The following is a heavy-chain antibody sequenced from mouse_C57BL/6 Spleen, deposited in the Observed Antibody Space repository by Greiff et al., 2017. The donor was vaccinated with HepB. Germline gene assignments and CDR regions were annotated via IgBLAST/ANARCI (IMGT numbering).Heavy chain of an antibody. Sequence: VQLQQPGAELVKPGASVKLSCKASGYTFTSYWMQWVKQRPGQGLEWIGEIDPSDSYTNYNQKFKGKATLTVDTSSSTAYMQLSSLTSEDSAVYYCAREGVYGKGAMDYWGQGTSVTVSS. V-gene: IGHV1-50*01. CDR1: GYTFTSYW. D-gene: IGHD2-1*01. CDR3: AREGVYGKGAMDY. J-gene: IGHJ4*01. CDR2: IDPSDSYT.